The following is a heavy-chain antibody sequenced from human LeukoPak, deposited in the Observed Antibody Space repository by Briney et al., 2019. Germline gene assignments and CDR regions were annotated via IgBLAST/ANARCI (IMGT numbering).Heavy chain of an antibody. V-gene: IGHV4-59*01. J-gene: IGHJ5*02. CDR3: AGAGAWFGESPITSNWFDP. CDR1: GGSISSYY. Sequence: SETLSLTCTVSGGSISSYYWSWIRQPPGKGLEWIGYIYYSGSTNYNPSLKSRVTISVDTSKNQFSLKLSSVTAADTAVYYCAGAGAWFGESPITSNWFDPWGQGTLVTASS. D-gene: IGHD3-10*01. CDR2: IYYSGST.